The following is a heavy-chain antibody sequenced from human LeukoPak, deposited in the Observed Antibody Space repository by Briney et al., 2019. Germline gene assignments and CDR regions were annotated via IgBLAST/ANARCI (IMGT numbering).Heavy chain of an antibody. CDR2: ISGSSTST. D-gene: IGHD6-13*01. Sequence: GGSLRLSCAASGFTFSSYAMSWVRQAPGKGLEWVSGISGSSTSTYYADSVKGRFTISRDNSKNTLYLQMNSLRAEDTAVYYCAKGGVAADSSVDYWGQGTLVTVSS. J-gene: IGHJ4*02. CDR1: GFTFSSYA. V-gene: IGHV3-23*01. CDR3: AKGGVAADSSVDY.